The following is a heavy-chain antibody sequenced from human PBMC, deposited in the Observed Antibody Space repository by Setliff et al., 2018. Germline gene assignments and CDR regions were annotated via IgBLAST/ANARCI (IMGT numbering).Heavy chain of an antibody. D-gene: IGHD2-15*01. CDR1: GYTLTELS. Sequence: GASVKVSCKVSGYTLTELSMHWVRQAPGKGLEWMGGFDPEDGETIYAQKFQGRVTMTEDTSTDTAYMELSSLRSEDTAVYYCATNSGGNTIDAFDIWGQGTMVTVSS. CDR3: ATNSGGNTIDAFDI. J-gene: IGHJ3*02. V-gene: IGHV1-24*01. CDR2: FDPEDGET.